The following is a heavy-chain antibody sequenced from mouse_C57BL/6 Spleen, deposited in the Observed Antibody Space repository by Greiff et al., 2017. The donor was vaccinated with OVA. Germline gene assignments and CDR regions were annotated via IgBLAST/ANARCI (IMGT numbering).Heavy chain of an antibody. Sequence: QVQLQQPGAELVKPGASVKLSCKASGYTFTSYWMHWVKQRPGRGLEWIGRIDPNSGGTKYNEKFKSKATLTVDKPSSTAYMQLSSLTSEDSAVYYCALGGSSSHYAMDYWGQGTSVTVSS. J-gene: IGHJ4*01. D-gene: IGHD1-1*01. CDR3: ALGGSSSHYAMDY. V-gene: IGHV1-72*01. CDR1: GYTFTSYW. CDR2: IDPNSGGT.